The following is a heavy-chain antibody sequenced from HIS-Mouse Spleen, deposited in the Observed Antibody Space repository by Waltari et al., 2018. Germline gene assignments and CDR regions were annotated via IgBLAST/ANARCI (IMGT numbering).Heavy chain of an antibody. J-gene: IGHJ6*02. Sequence: QVQLVQSGAEVKKPGASVKVSCKASGYTFTGYYMHWVGQAPGQGLEWMGWINPNSGGTNYAQKFQGRVTMTRDTSISTAYMELSRLRSDDTAVYYCARDYYGSGRGYYGMDVWGQGTTVTVSS. CDR3: ARDYYGSGRGYYGMDV. V-gene: IGHV1-2*02. CDR2: INPNSGGT. CDR1: GYTFTGYY. D-gene: IGHD3-10*01.